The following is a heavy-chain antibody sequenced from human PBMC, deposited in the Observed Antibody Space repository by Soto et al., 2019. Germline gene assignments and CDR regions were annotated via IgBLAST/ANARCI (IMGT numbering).Heavy chain of an antibody. J-gene: IGHJ3*02. V-gene: IGHV4-59*08. CDR2: IYYSGST. CDR1: GGSISSYY. Sequence: SETLSLTCTVSGGSISSYYWSWIRQPPGKGLEWIGYIYYSGSTNYNPSLKSRVTISVDTSKNQFSLKLSSVTAADTAVYYCARLDPGDNDAFDIWGQGTMVTVSS. D-gene: IGHD3-10*01. CDR3: ARLDPGDNDAFDI.